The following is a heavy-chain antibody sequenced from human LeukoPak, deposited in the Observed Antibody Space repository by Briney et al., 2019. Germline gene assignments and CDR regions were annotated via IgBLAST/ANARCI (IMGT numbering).Heavy chain of an antibody. V-gene: IGHV3-30*18. CDR2: ISYDGSNK. J-gene: IGHJ4*02. D-gene: IGHD4-23*01. CDR1: GFTFSSYS. Sequence: HSGGSLRLSCAASGFTFSSYSMNWVRQAPGKGLEWVAVISYDGSNKYYADSVKGRFTISRDNSKNTLYLQMNSLRAEDTAVYYCAKDTYGGNSGRANYFDYWGQGTPVTVSS. CDR3: AKDTYGGNSGRANYFDY.